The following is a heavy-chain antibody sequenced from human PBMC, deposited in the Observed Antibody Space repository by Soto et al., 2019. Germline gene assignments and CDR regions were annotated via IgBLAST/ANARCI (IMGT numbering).Heavy chain of an antibody. J-gene: IGHJ3*02. D-gene: IGHD3-10*01. CDR3: AEDGPGRSLAFDI. CDR1: GFTFTSSA. CDR2: IVVGSGNT. V-gene: IGHV1-58*01. Sequence: ASVKVSCKASGFTFTSSAVQWVRQARGQRLEWIGWIVVGSGNTNYAQKFQERVTITRDMSTSKAYMELSSLRSEDTAVYYCAEDGPGRSLAFDIWGQGKMVTVS.